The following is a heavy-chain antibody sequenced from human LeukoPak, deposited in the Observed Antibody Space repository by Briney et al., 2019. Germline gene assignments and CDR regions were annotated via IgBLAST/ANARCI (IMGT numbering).Heavy chain of an antibody. V-gene: IGHV3-33*01. J-gene: IGHJ4*02. D-gene: IGHD2-2*01. CDR3: ARWGGTRQFYFDY. CDR1: GFRLSDHG. Sequence: GGSLRLSCAASGFRLSDHGLHWVRQGPGKGLEWLAVINYDGSNRYYADSVKGRFTISKDSSENTLYLQMNRLRVDDTAIYYCARWGGTRQFYFDYWGQGTLATVSS. CDR2: INYDGSNR.